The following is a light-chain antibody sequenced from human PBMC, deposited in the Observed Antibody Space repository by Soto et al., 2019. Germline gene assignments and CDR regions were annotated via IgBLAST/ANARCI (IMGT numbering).Light chain of an antibody. V-gene: IGKV3-15*01. Sequence: EIVMTQSPGTLSVSPGERATLSCRASESVDRHLAWYQQKPGQAPRLLIYGASTRATGVPARFSGSGSGTEVTLTISSLQSEDLAVYFCQPGSEWPLITFGTGTRLEAK. CDR3: QPGSEWPLIT. CDR2: GAS. CDR1: ESVDRH. J-gene: IGKJ5*01.